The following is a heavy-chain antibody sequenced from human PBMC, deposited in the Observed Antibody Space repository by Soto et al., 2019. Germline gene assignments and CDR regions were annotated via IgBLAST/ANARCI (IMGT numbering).Heavy chain of an antibody. D-gene: IGHD5-12*01. Sequence: GGSLRLSCAASGFTFSNAWMSWVRQAPGKGLEWVGRIKSKTDGGTTDYAAPVKGRFTISRDDSKNTLYLQMNSLKTEDTAVYYCTTDNPELRDGYNLAFDIWGQGTMVTVSS. J-gene: IGHJ3*02. CDR2: IKSKTDGGTT. CDR3: TTDNPELRDGYNLAFDI. CDR1: GFTFSNAW. V-gene: IGHV3-15*01.